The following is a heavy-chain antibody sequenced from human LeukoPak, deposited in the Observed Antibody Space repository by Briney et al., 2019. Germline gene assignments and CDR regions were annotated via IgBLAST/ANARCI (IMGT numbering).Heavy chain of an antibody. CDR3: ARSRGYSYGTTFLDY. V-gene: IGHV4-59*08. D-gene: IGHD5-18*01. CDR2: IYYSGSI. J-gene: IGHJ4*02. Sequence: PSETLSLTCTVSGGSISSYYWSWIRQPAGKGLEWIGYIYYSGSINYNPSLKSRVTISVDTSKNQFSLKLISVTAADTAVYYCARSRGYSYGTTFLDYWGQGTLVTVSS. CDR1: GGSISSYY.